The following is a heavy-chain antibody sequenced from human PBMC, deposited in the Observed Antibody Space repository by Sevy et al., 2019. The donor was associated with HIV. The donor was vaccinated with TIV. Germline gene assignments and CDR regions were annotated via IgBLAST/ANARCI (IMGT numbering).Heavy chain of an antibody. CDR3: ARGTLLLWFGELLTIGGYFDY. D-gene: IGHD3-10*01. J-gene: IGHJ4*02. V-gene: IGHV4-30-4*01. Sequence: SETLSLTCTVSGGSISSGDYYWSWIRQPPGKGLEWIGYIYYSGSTYYHPSLKSRVTISVDTSKNQFSLKLSSVTAADTAVYYCARGTLLLWFGELLTIGGYFDYWGQGTLVTVSS. CDR1: GGSISSGDYY. CDR2: IYYSGST.